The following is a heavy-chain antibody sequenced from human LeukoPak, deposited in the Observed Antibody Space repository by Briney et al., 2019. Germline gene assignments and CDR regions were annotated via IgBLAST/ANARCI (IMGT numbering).Heavy chain of an antibody. CDR3: ARVGRVVRGVIATFMDY. CDR1: GYTFTGYY. D-gene: IGHD3-10*01. CDR2: INPNSGGT. V-gene: IGHV1-2*02. J-gene: IGHJ4*02. Sequence: ASVKVSCKASGYTFTGYYMHWVRQAPGQGLEWMGWINPNSGGTNYAQKFQGRVTMTRDTSISTAYMELSRLRSDDTAVYYCARVGRVVRGVIATFMDYWGQGTLVTVSS.